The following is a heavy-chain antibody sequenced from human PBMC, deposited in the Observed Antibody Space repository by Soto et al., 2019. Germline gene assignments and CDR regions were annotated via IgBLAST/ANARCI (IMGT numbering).Heavy chain of an antibody. Sequence: QVQLVQSGAEVKKPGASVKVSCKASGYTFTNYAMHWVRQAPGQRLEWMGWINAGNGNTKYSQKFQGRVTITRDTSESTAYMELSSLRSEDTAVYYCARDVAAAGLDYWGQGTLVTVSS. CDR3: ARDVAAAGLDY. J-gene: IGHJ4*02. V-gene: IGHV1-3*01. CDR2: INAGNGNT. D-gene: IGHD6-13*01. CDR1: GYTFTNYA.